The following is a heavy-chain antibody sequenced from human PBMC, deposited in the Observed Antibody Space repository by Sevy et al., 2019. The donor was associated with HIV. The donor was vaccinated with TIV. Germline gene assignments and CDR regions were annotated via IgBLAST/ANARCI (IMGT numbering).Heavy chain of an antibody. V-gene: IGHV3-49*04. Sequence: GGSLRLSCATSGFTFGDYCMSWVRQAPGKGLEWISFFKSKAHGGTAENAASVKDRFTISRDDSKCIVYLQMNNLKTEDTAVYFCTRWSGSQSIFDYWGQGTLFTVSS. CDR1: GFTFGDYC. D-gene: IGHD1-26*01. CDR3: TRWSGSQSIFDY. J-gene: IGHJ4*02. CDR2: FKSKAHGGTA.